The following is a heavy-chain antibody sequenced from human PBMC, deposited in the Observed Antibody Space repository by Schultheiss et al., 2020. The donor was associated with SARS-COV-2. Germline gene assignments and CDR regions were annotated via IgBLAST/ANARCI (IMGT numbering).Heavy chain of an antibody. V-gene: IGHV4-59*10. J-gene: IGHJ4*02. CDR1: GGSFSSYY. D-gene: IGHD3-16*01. CDR3: AKGGHFSFFDY. Sequence: SQTLSLTCAVYGGSFSSYYWSWIRQPAGKGLEWIGRIYTSGSTNYNPSLKSRVTMSVDTSKNQFSLKLSSVTAADTAVYYCAKGGHFSFFDYWGQGSLVTVSS. CDR2: IYTSGST.